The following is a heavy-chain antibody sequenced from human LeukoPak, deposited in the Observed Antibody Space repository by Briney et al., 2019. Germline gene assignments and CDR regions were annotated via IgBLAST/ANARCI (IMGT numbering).Heavy chain of an antibody. CDR2: IYSSGTT. V-gene: IGHV4-59*01. D-gene: IGHD3/OR15-3a*01. J-gene: IGHJ4*02. CDR1: GGSLHRSF. Sequence: PSETLSLTCVVSGGSLHRSFWTWVRQPPGKGPEWIGRIYSSGTTDYSPSLKSRLTISIDTSKNQFSLRLASVTAADTAVYYCGRRPAVDGPIDNWGQGILVAVSS. CDR3: GRRPAVDGPIDN.